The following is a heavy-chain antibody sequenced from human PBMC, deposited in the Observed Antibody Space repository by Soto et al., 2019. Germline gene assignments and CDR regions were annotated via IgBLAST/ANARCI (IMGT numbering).Heavy chain of an antibody. J-gene: IGHJ4*02. D-gene: IGHD3-10*01. Sequence: SETLSLTCVVSNFFISSGYYWGWIRQSPGKGLEWIASIYRSGTTSYNPSLKSRVTISVDPSKNQFSLMLTAVTAADTAVYYCARDLEFRDGNISHLDYWGQGTLVTVSS. V-gene: IGHV4-38-2*02. CDR1: NFFISSGYY. CDR3: ARDLEFRDGNISHLDY. CDR2: IYRSGTT.